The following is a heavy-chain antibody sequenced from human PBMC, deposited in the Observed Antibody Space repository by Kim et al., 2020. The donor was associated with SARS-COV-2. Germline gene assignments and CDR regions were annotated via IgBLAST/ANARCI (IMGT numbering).Heavy chain of an antibody. CDR3: ARDGYYGSGSYHP. V-gene: IGHV4-4*07. J-gene: IGHJ5*02. D-gene: IGHD3-10*01. Sequence: YNPSLTSRVTMSVDTSKNQFSLKLSSVTAADTAVYYWARDGYYGSGSYHPWGQGTLVTVSS.